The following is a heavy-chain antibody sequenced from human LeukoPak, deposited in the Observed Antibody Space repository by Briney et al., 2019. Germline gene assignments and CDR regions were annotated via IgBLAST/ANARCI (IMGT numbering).Heavy chain of an antibody. CDR1: GGSISSSSYY. D-gene: IGHD6-6*01. V-gene: IGHV4-39*07. Sequence: KPSETLSLTCTVSGGSISSSSYYWGWIRQPPGKGLEWIGSIYYSGSTYYNPSLKSRVTISVDTSKNQFSLKLSSVTAADTAVYYCARLEGSRIDPWGQGTLVTVSS. J-gene: IGHJ5*02. CDR3: ARLEGSRIDP. CDR2: IYYSGST.